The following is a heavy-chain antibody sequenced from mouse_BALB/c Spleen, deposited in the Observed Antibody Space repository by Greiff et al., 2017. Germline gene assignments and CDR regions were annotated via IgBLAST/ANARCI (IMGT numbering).Heavy chain of an antibody. J-gene: IGHJ4*01. CDR3: ADSSGYEAMDY. D-gene: IGHD3-2*01. CDR2: ISYSGST. CDR1: GYSITSDYA. V-gene: IGHV3-2*02. Sequence: DVKLQESGPGLVKPSQSLSLTCTVTGYSITSDYAWNWIRQFPGNKLEWMGYISYSGSTSYNPSLKSRISITRDTSKNQFFLQLKSVTTEDTATYYCADSSGYEAMDYWGQGTSVTVSS.